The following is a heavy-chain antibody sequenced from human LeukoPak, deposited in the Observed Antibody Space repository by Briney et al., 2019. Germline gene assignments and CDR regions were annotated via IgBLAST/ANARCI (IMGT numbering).Heavy chain of an antibody. CDR2: INWNAGST. J-gene: IGHJ4*02. CDR1: GFNFDDYG. D-gene: IGHD3-10*01. V-gene: IGHV3-20*04. CDR3: GRGGSGSYGDYFAS. Sequence: PGGSLRLSSAASGFNFDDYGMSWVRQAPGKGLEWVSGINWNAGSTGYAASVKGRFTISRDSTKNSLYLQMNSLRAEDTALYYCGRGGSGSYGDYFASWGQGTLVTVSS.